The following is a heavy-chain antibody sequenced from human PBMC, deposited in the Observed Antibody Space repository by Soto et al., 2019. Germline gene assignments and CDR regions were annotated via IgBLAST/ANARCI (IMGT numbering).Heavy chain of an antibody. J-gene: IGHJ4*02. CDR2: ISAYNGNT. V-gene: IGHV1-18*01. CDR3: ARVWFGNPPDY. CDR1: GYTFTSYG. Sequence: QVQLVQSGAEVKKPGASVKVSCKASGYTFTSYGISWVRQAPGQGLEWMGWISAYNGNTNYAQKLQGRATMAKDGSTSSGYMEVWSLRSDDTAVYYCARVWFGNPPDYWGQGTLVTVSS. D-gene: IGHD3-10*01.